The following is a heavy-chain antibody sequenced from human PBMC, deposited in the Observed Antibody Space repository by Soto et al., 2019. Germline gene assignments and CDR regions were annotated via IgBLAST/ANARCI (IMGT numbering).Heavy chain of an antibody. V-gene: IGHV3-15*01. CDR2: IKSKSDGETT. D-gene: IGHD3-16*01. CDR3: TTLWGGGSDH. CDR1: GFTFSNAW. Sequence: GGSLRLSCAASGFTFSNAWMSWVRQTPGKGLEWVGRIKSKSDGETTDYAAPVKGRFTISRDDSKNTLYLQMNSLKTEDTAVYYCTTLWGGGSDHWGQGTLVTVSS. J-gene: IGHJ4*02.